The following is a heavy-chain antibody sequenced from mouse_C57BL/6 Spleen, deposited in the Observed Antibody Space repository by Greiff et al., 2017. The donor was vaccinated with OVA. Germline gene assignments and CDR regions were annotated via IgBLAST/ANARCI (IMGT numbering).Heavy chain of an antibody. J-gene: IGHJ2*01. CDR2: ISYDGSN. V-gene: IGHV3-6*01. CDR1: GYSITSGYY. Sequence: DVQLVESGPGLVKPSQSLSLTCSVTGYSITSGYYWNWIRQFPGNKLAWMGYISYDGSNNYNPSLKNRISITRDTSKNQFFLKLNSVTTEDTATYYCASYDYDGSYFDYWGQGTTLTVSS. D-gene: IGHD2-4*01. CDR3: ASYDYDGSYFDY.